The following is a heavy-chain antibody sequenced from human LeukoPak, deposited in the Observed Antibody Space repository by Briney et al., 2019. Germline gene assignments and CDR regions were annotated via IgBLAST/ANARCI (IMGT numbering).Heavy chain of an antibody. Sequence: GGSLRLSCAPSGFIFNNYGLIWVRQAPGKGLEWVSAISNDGGGTQYADFVEGRFTISRDNSKKMLYLQMNSLRAEDTAVYYCARDRQYSSSSLDYWGQGTLVTVSS. V-gene: IGHV3-23*01. D-gene: IGHD6-6*01. CDR2: ISNDGGGT. CDR1: GFIFNNYG. CDR3: ARDRQYSSSSLDY. J-gene: IGHJ4*02.